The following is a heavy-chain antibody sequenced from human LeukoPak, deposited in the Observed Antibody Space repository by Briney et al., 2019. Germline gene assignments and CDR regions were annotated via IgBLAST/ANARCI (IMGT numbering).Heavy chain of an antibody. CDR3: ARSYDSSGYYPNFLDY. CDR2: IYYSGST. V-gene: IGHV4-30-4*08. Sequence: MPSQTLSLTCTVSGVSISSGDYYWRWIRQPPGKGLEWIGYIYYSGSTYYNPSLKSRVTISVDTSKNQFSLKLSSVTAADTAVYYCARSYDSSGYYPNFLDYWGQGTLVTVSS. D-gene: IGHD3-22*01. J-gene: IGHJ4*02. CDR1: GVSISSGDYY.